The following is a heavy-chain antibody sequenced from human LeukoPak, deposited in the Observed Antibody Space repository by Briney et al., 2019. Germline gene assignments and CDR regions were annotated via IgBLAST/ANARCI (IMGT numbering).Heavy chain of an antibody. V-gene: IGHV4-39*07. J-gene: IGHJ4*02. Sequence: SETLSLTCTVSGGSISSSSYYWRWIRQPPAKGLECIGSIYYSGSTYYNPYLKSRVTISVDTYKNQFSLKLSSVTGADTAVYYCAREPGRWFGELGLAFDYWGQGTLVTVSS. D-gene: IGHD3-10*01. CDR1: GGSISSSSYY. CDR3: AREPGRWFGELGLAFDY. CDR2: IYYSGST.